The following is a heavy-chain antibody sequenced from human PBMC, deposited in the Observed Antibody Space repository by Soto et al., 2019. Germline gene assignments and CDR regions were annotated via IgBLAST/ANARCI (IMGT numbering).Heavy chain of an antibody. CDR1: GGSISSSSYY. CDR2: IYYSGST. D-gene: IGHD6-19*01. Sequence: QLQLQESGPGLVKPSETLSLTCTVSGGSISSSSYYWGWIRQPPGQGLEWFGGIYYSGSTYSNPSVTSRVTVSVDTFKNQFSLKLSSVTAADTAVYYCSPQVSSGWYFDYWGQGTLVTVSS. J-gene: IGHJ4*02. CDR3: SPQVSSGWYFDY. V-gene: IGHV4-39*01.